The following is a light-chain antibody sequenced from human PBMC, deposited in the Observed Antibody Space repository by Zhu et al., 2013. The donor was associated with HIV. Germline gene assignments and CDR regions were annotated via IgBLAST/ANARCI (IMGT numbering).Light chain of an antibody. CDR3: QQFTGSLT. Sequence: EVVLTQSPGTLSLSPRDRATLSCRASQTVSSRYLAWYQQKPGQAPRLLIFAASSRASGIPDRFSGSGSGTDFTLTISRLEPEDFAVYYCQQFTGSLTFGGGTKVEIK. CDR1: QTVSSRY. V-gene: IGKV3-20*01. J-gene: IGKJ4*01. CDR2: AAS.